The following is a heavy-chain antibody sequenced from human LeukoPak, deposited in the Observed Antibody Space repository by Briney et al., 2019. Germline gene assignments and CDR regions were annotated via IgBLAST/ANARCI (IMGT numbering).Heavy chain of an antibody. V-gene: IGHV3-33*01. J-gene: IGHJ4*02. CDR1: GLTFSHYN. CDR3: ARLSGTSGTTSRVLHY. Sequence: GRSLRLSCAASGLTFSHYNMHWVRQAPGKGPEWVAVIWYDGTKKYYADSVKGRFTISRDNSKNTVYLHLTSLRVEDTAVYYCARLSGTSGTTSRVLHYWGQGALVTVSS. CDR2: IWYDGTKK. D-gene: IGHD1-1*01.